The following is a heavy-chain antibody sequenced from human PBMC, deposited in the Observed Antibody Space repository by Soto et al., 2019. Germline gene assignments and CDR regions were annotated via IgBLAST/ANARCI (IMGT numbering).Heavy chain of an antibody. D-gene: IGHD6-19*01. V-gene: IGHV3-9*01. CDR1: GFTFDDYA. CDR3: AKDISRKQWLIDY. Sequence: DVQLVESGGGLVQPGRSLRLSCAASGFTFDDYAMHWVRQAPGKGLEWVSGISWNSGSIGYADSVKGRFTISRDNAKNSLYLQMNSLRAEDTALYYCAKDISRKQWLIDYWGQGTLVTVSS. J-gene: IGHJ4*02. CDR2: ISWNSGSI.